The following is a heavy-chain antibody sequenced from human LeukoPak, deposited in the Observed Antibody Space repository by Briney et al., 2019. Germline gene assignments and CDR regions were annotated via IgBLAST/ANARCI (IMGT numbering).Heavy chain of an antibody. V-gene: IGHV3-73*01. CDR3: TRRAMGKGGLDY. CDR1: GFTFSGSA. Sequence: HAGGSLRLSCAASGFTFSGSAMHWVRQASGKGLGWVGRIRDKVNSYATAYAASVKGRFTISRDDSKNTAYLQMNSLKAEDTAVYYCTRRAMGKGGLDYWGQGTLVTVSS. D-gene: IGHD5-18*01. CDR2: IRDKVNSYAT. J-gene: IGHJ4*02.